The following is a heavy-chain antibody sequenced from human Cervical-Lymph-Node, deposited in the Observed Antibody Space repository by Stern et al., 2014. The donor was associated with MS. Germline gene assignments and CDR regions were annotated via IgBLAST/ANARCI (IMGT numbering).Heavy chain of an antibody. CDR1: GFNFRTYW. Sequence: EVQLVESGGGIVQPGGSLMISCVASGFNFRTYWMHWVRQGPGKGLEWVSRINGDGTVSTYADYVRGRFTISRNNANNTMSLQLDNLRVEDTAIYYCASAYRASWGQGTLVTVST. J-gene: IGHJ4*02. CDR3: ASAYRAS. V-gene: IGHV3-74*02. CDR2: INGDGTVS. D-gene: IGHD1-1*01.